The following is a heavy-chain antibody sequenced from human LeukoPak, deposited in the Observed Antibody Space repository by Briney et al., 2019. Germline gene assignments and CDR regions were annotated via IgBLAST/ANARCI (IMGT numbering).Heavy chain of an antibody. V-gene: IGHV3-23*01. CDR3: AKGGRLGELSPEDY. J-gene: IGHJ4*02. CDR2: ISGSGGST. CDR1: GFTFSSYA. Sequence: PGGSLRLSCAASGFTFSSYAMSWVRQAPGKGLEWVSAISGSGGSTYYADSVKGRFTISRDNSKNTLYLQMNSLRAEDTAVYYCAKGGRLGELSPEDYWGQGTLVTVSS. D-gene: IGHD3-16*02.